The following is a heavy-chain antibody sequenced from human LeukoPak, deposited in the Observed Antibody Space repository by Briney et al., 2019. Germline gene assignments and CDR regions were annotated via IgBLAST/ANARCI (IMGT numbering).Heavy chain of an antibody. J-gene: IGHJ4*02. V-gene: IGHV1-8*03. CDR3: ARAGGYSYGLDY. CDR1: GYTFTSYD. D-gene: IGHD5-18*01. CDR2: MNPNSGNT. Sequence: VASVKVSCKASGYTFTSYDINWVRQATGQGLEWMGWMNPNSGNTGYAQKFQGRVTITRNTSISTAYMELSSLRSEDTAVYYCARAGGYSYGLDYWGQGTLLTVSS.